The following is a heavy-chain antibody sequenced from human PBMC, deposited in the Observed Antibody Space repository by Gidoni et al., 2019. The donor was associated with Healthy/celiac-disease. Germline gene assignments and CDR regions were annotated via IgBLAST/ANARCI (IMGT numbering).Heavy chain of an antibody. CDR2: IYYSGST. D-gene: IGHD3-10*01. J-gene: IGHJ4*02. Sequence: QVQLQESGPGLVKPSETLSLTCPVSGGSISSYYWSWIRQPPGKGLEWIGYIYYSGSTNYNPALKSRVTISGDTSKNQFSLKLSSVTAADTAVYYCARDKPRAYYYGSGSYGGAFDYWGQGTLVTVSS. V-gene: IGHV4-59*01. CDR1: GGSISSYY. CDR3: ARDKPRAYYYGSGSYGGAFDY.